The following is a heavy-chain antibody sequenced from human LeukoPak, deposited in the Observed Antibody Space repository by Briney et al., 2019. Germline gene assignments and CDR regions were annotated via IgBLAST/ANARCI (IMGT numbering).Heavy chain of an antibody. Sequence: GGSLRLSCAASGFTFSSYAMHWVRQAPSKGLEWVAVISYDGSNKYYADSVKGRFTISRDNSKNTLYLQMNSLRAEDTAVYYCARDFYSTVYYFDYWGQGTLVTVSS. CDR3: ARDFYSTVYYFDY. D-gene: IGHD2-15*01. V-gene: IGHV3-30-3*01. J-gene: IGHJ4*02. CDR1: GFTFSSYA. CDR2: ISYDGSNK.